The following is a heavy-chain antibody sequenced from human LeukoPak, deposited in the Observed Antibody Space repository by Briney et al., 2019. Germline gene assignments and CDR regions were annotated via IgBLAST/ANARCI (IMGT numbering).Heavy chain of an antibody. Sequence: PGGSLRLSCAASGFTFSIYAMHWVRQAPGKGLEWVAVISYDGSNKYYADSVKGRFTISRDNSKNTLYLQMNSLRAEDTAVYYCARDPRGVVTAILDYWGQGTLVTVSS. D-gene: IGHD2-21*02. V-gene: IGHV3-30*04. CDR2: ISYDGSNK. J-gene: IGHJ4*02. CDR1: GFTFSIYA. CDR3: ARDPRGVVTAILDY.